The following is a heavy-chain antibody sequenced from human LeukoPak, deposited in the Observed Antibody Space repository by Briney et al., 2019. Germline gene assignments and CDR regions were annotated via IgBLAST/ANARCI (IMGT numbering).Heavy chain of an antibody. V-gene: IGHV4-34*01. Sequence: SETLSLTCTVYGGSFNRYFYSWIRQPPGKGLEWIGEINHSGIFDYNPSLKSRVTISVDTSKKQFSLTLTSVTAADTSVYYWAGQTGPTFDIWGQGTMVTVSS. CDR1: GGSFNRYF. J-gene: IGHJ3*02. CDR3: AGQTGPTFDI. CDR2: INHSGIF. D-gene: IGHD3-9*01.